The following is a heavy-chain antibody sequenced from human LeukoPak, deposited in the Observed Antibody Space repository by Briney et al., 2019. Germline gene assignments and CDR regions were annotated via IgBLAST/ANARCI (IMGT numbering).Heavy chain of an antibody. V-gene: IGHV3-23*01. D-gene: IGHD6-19*01. Sequence: GGSLRLSCAASGFTFSSYAMSWVRQAPGRGLEWVSAISGSGGSTYYADSVKGRFTISRDNSKNTLYLQMNSLRAEDTAVYYCAKDRGSSSGWDWGQGTLVTVSS. CDR1: GFTFSSYA. CDR2: ISGSGGST. CDR3: AKDRGSSSGWD. J-gene: IGHJ4*02.